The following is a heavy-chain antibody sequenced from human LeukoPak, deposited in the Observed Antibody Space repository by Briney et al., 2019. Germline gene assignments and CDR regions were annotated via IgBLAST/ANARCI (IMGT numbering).Heavy chain of an antibody. Sequence: PSETLSLTCAVYGGSFSGYYWSWIRQPPGKGLEWIGEINHSGSTNYNPSLKSRVTISVDTSKNQSSLKLSSVTAADTAVYYCARGPHYYDSSGYYYAGDAFDIWGQGTMVTVSS. CDR1: GGSFSGYY. CDR3: ARGPHYYDSSGYYYAGDAFDI. CDR2: INHSGST. V-gene: IGHV4-34*01. J-gene: IGHJ3*02. D-gene: IGHD3-22*01.